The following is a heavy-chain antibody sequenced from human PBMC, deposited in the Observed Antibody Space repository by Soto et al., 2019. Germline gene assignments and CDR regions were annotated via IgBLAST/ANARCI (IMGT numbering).Heavy chain of an antibody. CDR3: AREEPAAAGAEYFQH. CDR1: GGSISSSSYY. Sequence: SETLSLTCTVSGGSISSSSYYWGWIRQPPGKGLEWIGSIYYSGSTYYNPSLKSRVTISVDTSKNQFSLKLSSVTAADTAVYYCAREEPAAAGAEYFQHWGQGTLVTVSS. D-gene: IGHD6-13*01. CDR2: IYYSGST. J-gene: IGHJ1*01. V-gene: IGHV4-39*07.